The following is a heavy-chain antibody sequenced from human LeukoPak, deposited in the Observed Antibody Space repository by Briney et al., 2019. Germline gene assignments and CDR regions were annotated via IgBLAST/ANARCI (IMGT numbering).Heavy chain of an antibody. CDR2: ISSSSSYI. Sequence: GGSLRLSCAASGFTFSSYSMNWVRQAPGKGLEWVSSISSSSSYIYYADSVKGRFTISRDNAKNSLYLQMSSLRAEDTAVYYCARDRALRRPFDPWGQGTLVTVSS. V-gene: IGHV3-21*01. CDR3: ARDRALRRPFDP. D-gene: IGHD4-17*01. J-gene: IGHJ5*02. CDR1: GFTFSSYS.